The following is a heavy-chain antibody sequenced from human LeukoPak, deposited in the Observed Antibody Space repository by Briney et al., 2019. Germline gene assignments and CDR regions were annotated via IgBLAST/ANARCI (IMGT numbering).Heavy chain of an antibody. Sequence: SVKVSCKASGGTFSGYAISWVRQAPGQGLEWMGGIIPIFGTANYAQKFQGRVTITADESTSTAYMELSSLRSEDTAVYYCARVPSEYSSPVSRFDPWGQGTLVTVSS. J-gene: IGHJ5*02. CDR2: IIPIFGTA. V-gene: IGHV1-69*13. D-gene: IGHD6-6*01. CDR1: GGTFSGYA. CDR3: ARVPSEYSSPVSRFDP.